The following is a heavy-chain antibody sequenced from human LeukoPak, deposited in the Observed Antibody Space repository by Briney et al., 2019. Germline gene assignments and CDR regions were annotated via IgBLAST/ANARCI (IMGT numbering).Heavy chain of an antibody. CDR2: INSDGSST. V-gene: IGHV3-74*01. CDR1: GFTVSSNY. J-gene: IGHJ4*02. CDR3: AREPPYYYDSSGYLDY. D-gene: IGHD3-22*01. Sequence: PGGSLRLSCAASGFTVSSNYMSWVRQAPRKGLVWVSRINSDGSSTSYADSVKGRFTISRDNAKNTLYLQMNSLRAEDTAVYYCAREPPYYYDSSGYLDYWGQGTLVTVSS.